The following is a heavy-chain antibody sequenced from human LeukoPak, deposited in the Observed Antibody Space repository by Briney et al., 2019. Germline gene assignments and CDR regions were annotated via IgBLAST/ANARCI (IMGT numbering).Heavy chain of an antibody. CDR3: AKDILAISGFDY. D-gene: IGHD5-12*01. CDR1: GFTFSSYA. Sequence: GGSLRLSCAASGFTFSSYAMHWVRQAPGKGLEWVAVISYDGSNKYYADSVKGRFTISRDNSKNTLYLQMNSLRAEDTAVYYCAKDILAISGFDYWGQGTLVTVSS. CDR2: ISYDGSNK. J-gene: IGHJ4*02. V-gene: IGHV3-30*04.